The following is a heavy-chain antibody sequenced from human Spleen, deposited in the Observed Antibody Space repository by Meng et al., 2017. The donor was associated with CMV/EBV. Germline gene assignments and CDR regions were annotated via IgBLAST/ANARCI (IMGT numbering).Heavy chain of an antibody. V-gene: IGHV3-13*01. J-gene: IGHJ6*02. CDR2: IGTAGDT. CDR3: ARDWTVWSVFDV. D-gene: IGHD3-16*01. Sequence: GESLKISCAASGFTFSSYDMHWVRQATGKGLEWVSAIGTAGDTYYPGSVKGRFTISRDNSKNTLYLQMNSLRTEDTAVYYCARDWTVWSVFDVWGQGTTVTVSS. CDR1: GFTFSSYD.